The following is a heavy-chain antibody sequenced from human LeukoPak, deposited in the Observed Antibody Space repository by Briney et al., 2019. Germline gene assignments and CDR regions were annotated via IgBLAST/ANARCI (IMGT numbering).Heavy chain of an antibody. CDR2: IISSSSYT. J-gene: IGHJ3*02. D-gene: IGHD2-21*02. CDR1: GFSFSDHG. CDR3: ARDLAYCGGDCSAFDI. Sequence: GRSLRLSCAASGFSFSDHGMHWVRQAPGKGLEWVSSIISSSSYTYYADSVKGRFTISRDNAKNSLYLQMNSLRAEDTAVYYCARDLAYCGGDCSAFDIWGQGTMVTVSS. V-gene: IGHV3-21*01.